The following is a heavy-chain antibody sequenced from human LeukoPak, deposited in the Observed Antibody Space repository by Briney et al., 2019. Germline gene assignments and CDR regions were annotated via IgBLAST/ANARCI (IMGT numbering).Heavy chain of an antibody. Sequence: ASVKVSCKASGYTFTGYYMHWVRQAPGQGLEWMGWINPNSGGTNYAQKFQGRVTVTRDTSISTAYMELSRLRSDDTAVYYCARDRYYDFWSGLLYYFDYWGQGTLVTVSS. CDR2: INPNSGGT. J-gene: IGHJ4*02. CDR1: GYTFTGYY. V-gene: IGHV1-2*02. CDR3: ARDRYYDFWSGLLYYFDY. D-gene: IGHD3-3*01.